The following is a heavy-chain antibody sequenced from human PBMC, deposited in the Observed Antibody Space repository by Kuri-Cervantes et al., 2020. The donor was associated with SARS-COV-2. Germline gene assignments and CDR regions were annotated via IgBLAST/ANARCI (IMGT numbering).Heavy chain of an antibody. V-gene: IGHV3-23*01. CDR1: GFTFSSYA. CDR2: ISGSGGST. D-gene: IGHD3-22*01. Sequence: LSLTCAASGFTFSSYAMSWVRQAPGKGLEWVSAISGSGGSTYYADSVKGRFTISRDNSKNTLYLQMNSLRAEDTAVYYCAQRAWHYGSSGSFDYWGQGALVTVSS. J-gene: IGHJ4*02. CDR3: AQRAWHYGSSGSFDY.